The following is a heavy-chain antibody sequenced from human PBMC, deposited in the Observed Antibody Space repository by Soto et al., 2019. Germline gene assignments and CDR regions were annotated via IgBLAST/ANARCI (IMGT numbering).Heavy chain of an antibody. Sequence: EVHLLESGGGVVQPGKSLKISCATSGFAFSDYPMTWVRQPPGQGLEWVSGISASGEKPYYADSVKGRFTISRDNSKNTLPLQINSLRVEDTGIFYCAKLEGLEFGGDYWGQGTLVTVS. V-gene: IGHV3-23*01. CDR3: AKLEGLEFGGDY. J-gene: IGHJ4*02. CDR1: GFAFSDYP. D-gene: IGHD1-1*01. CDR2: ISASGEKP.